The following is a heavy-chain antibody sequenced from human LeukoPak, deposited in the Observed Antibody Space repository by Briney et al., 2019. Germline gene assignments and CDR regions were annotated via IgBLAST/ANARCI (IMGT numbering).Heavy chain of an antibody. J-gene: IGHJ4*02. V-gene: IGHV1-2*02. CDR1: GYTFTDYY. Sequence: ASVKVSCKASGYTFTDYYIQWVRQAPGQGLEWMGWINVNSGDPNYAQEFQGRVTMTRDTSITTAHMELSRLGSDDTGVYYCARTHGTNTGSYYGYWGQGTLVTVSS. D-gene: IGHD1-26*01. CDR2: INVNSGDP. CDR3: ARTHGTNTGSYYGY.